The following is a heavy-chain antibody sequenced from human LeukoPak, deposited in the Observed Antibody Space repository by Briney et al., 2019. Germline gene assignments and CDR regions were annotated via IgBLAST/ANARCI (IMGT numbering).Heavy chain of an antibody. J-gene: IGHJ3*02. Sequence: PSETLSLTCAVSGGSISSGGYSWSWIQQPPGKGLEWIGYIYHSGSTYYNPSLKSRVTISVDRSKNQFSLKLSSVTAADTAVYYCARAPSGDAFDIWGQGTMVTVSS. CDR2: IYHSGST. V-gene: IGHV4-30-2*01. CDR3: ARAPSGDAFDI. CDR1: GGSISSGGYS. D-gene: IGHD3-3*01.